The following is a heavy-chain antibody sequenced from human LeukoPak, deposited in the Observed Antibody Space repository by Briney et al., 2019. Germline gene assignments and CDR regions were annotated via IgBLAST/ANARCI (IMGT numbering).Heavy chain of an antibody. CDR3: ARARGSFSYFFDY. Sequence: GGSLRLSCATSGFTFSTYGMHWVRQAPGKGLEWVAVIWYDATKQYYADSVNGRFTISRDNSKNTLYLQMNSLRAEDTAVYYCARARGSFSYFFDYWGQGTLVTVSS. J-gene: IGHJ4*02. CDR2: IWYDATKQ. D-gene: IGHD1-26*01. V-gene: IGHV3-33*01. CDR1: GFTFSTYG.